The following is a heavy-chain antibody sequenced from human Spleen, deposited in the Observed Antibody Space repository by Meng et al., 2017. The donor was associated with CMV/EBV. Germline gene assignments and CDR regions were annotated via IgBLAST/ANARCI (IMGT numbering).Heavy chain of an antibody. V-gene: IGHV3-30*04. Sequence: GESLKISCAASGFTFSSYAMHWVRQAPGKGLEWVAVISYDGSNKYYADSVKGRFTISRDNSKNTLYLQMNSLRAEDTAVYYCARGLYCSSTSCYVPDAFDIWGQGTMVTVSS. CDR1: GFTFSSYA. J-gene: IGHJ3*02. D-gene: IGHD2-2*01. CDR3: ARGLYCSSTSCYVPDAFDI. CDR2: ISYDGSNK.